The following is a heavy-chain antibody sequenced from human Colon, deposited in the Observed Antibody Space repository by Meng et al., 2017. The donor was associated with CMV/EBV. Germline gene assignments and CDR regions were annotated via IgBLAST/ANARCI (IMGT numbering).Heavy chain of an antibody. Sequence: SGPTLVKPTQTLTLTCTFPEFSVNTSPLRVSWIRQPPGKAREWLARVDWDDDKFYSTSLKTRLTISKDTSKNQVVLTLTNMDPADTATYYCAREVATPGTGFSWFDPWGQGILVTVSS. CDR3: AREVATPGTGFSWFDP. D-gene: IGHD6-13*01. CDR1: EFSVNTSPLR. CDR2: VDWDDDK. J-gene: IGHJ5*02. V-gene: IGHV2-70*04.